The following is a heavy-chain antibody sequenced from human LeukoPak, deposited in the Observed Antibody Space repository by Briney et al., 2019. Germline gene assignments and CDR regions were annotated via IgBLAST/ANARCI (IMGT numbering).Heavy chain of an antibody. CDR2: ISSSSSTI. J-gene: IGHJ6*03. V-gene: IGHV3-48*01. CDR1: GFTFSSYS. Sequence: PGGSLRLSCAASGFTFSSYSMNWVRQAPGKGLEWVSYISSSSSTIYYADSAKGRFTISRDNARNSLYLQMNSLRAEDTAVYYCASEEIFGVVISPQHMDVWGKGTTVTVSS. D-gene: IGHD3-3*01. CDR3: ASEEIFGVVISPQHMDV.